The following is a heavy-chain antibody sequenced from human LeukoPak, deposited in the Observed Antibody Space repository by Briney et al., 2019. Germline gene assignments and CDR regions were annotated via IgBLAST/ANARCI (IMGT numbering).Heavy chain of an antibody. V-gene: IGHV3-20*04. CDR2: INWNGGST. CDR3: ARDYIAETYYYDSSGAFDI. CDR1: GFTFDDYG. Sequence: PGGSLRLSCAASGFTFDDYGISWVRQAPGKGLEWVSGINWNGGSTGYADSVKGRFTISRDNAKNSLYLQMNSLRAEDTALYYCARDYIAETYYYDSSGAFDIWGQGTMVTVSS. D-gene: IGHD3-22*01. J-gene: IGHJ3*02.